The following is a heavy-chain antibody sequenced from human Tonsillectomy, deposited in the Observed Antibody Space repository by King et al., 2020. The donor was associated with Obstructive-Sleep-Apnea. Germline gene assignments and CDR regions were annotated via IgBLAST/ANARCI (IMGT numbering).Heavy chain of an antibody. CDR2: IYYSGST. Sequence: QLQESGPGLVKPSQTLSLTCTVSGGSISSGGYYWSWIRQHPGKGLEWIGYIYYSGSTYYNPSLKSRVTISVDTSKNQFSLKLSSVTAADTAVYYCARERHSVTTRPYFDYWGQGTLVTVSS. V-gene: IGHV4-31*03. J-gene: IGHJ4*02. CDR1: GGSISSGGYY. CDR3: ARERHSVTTRPYFDY. D-gene: IGHD4-17*01.